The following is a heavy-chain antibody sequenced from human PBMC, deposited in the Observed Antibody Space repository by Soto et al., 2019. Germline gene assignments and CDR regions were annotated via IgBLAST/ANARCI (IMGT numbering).Heavy chain of an antibody. D-gene: IGHD6-19*01. CDR1: GFTFSSYS. V-gene: IGHV3-21*01. CDR3: ARDGAVAGMGLYYYYYGMDV. Sequence: PGGSLRLSCAASGFTFSSYSMDWVRQAPGKGLEWVSSISSSSSYIYYADSVKGRFTISRDNAKNSLYLQMNSLRAEDTAVYYCARDGAVAGMGLYYYYYGMDVWGQGTMVTVSS. J-gene: IGHJ6*02. CDR2: ISSSSSYI.